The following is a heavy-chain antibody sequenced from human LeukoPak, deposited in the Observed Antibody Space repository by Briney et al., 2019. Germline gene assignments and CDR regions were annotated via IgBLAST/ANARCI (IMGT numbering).Heavy chain of an antibody. J-gene: IGHJ6*02. CDR3: AREYLYGMDV. CDR1: GFTVSSNY. D-gene: IGHD2-2*01. CDR2: IYSGGST. Sequence: PGGSLRLSCAASGFTVSSNYMSWVRQAPGKGLEWVSVIYSGGSTYYADSVKGRFTISRHNSKNTLYLQMDSLRAEDTAVYYCAREYLYGMDVWGQGTTVTVSS. V-gene: IGHV3-53*04.